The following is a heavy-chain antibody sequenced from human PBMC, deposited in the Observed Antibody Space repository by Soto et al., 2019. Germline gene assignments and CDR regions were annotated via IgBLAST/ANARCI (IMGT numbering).Heavy chain of an antibody. V-gene: IGHV3-30*18. Sequence: PGKGLEWVAGISDEGINKYYADSVKCRFTISRDNSKNTLYLQMTSLRAEDTAVYYCAKDRFGGNSVLASKYYYYYGMDVWGQGTTVTVSS. CDR2: ISDEGINK. CDR3: AKDRFGGNSVLASKYYYYYGMDV. J-gene: IGHJ6*02. D-gene: IGHD2-21*02.